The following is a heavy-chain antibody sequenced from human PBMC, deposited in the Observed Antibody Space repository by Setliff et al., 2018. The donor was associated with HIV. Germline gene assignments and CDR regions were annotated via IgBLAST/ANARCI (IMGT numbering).Heavy chain of an antibody. D-gene: IGHD3-22*01. CDR1: GGSISTSY. CDR2: IYISGST. J-gene: IGHJ4*02. Sequence: SETLSLTCTVSGGSISTSYWNWIRQPPGKGLEWIAYIYISGSTNYNPSLKSRVTISVDTSKNQFSLKLSSVTAADTAVYYCARGLSFYDPGGFDYWGQ. CDR3: ARGLSFYDPGGFDY. V-gene: IGHV4-4*09.